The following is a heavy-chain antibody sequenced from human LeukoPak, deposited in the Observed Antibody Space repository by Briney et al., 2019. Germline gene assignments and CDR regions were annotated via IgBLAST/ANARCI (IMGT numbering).Heavy chain of an antibody. CDR2: ISGSGGSGGRI. CDR1: GFTFSRYA. J-gene: IGHJ4*02. V-gene: IGHV3-23*01. CDR3: ATHRRSADGVPNLDVY. D-gene: IGHD6-13*01. Sequence: AGGSLRLSCAASGFTFSRYAMSWVRQAPGKGLEWVSAISGSGGSGGRIYYADSVKGRFTISRDNSKNTLYLQMNSLRAEDTAMYYCATHRRSADGVPNLDVYWGQGTVVTVSS.